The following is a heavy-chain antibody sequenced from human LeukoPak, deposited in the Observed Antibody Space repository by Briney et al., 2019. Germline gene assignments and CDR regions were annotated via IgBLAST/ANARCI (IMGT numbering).Heavy chain of an antibody. CDR1: GFTFSTYG. Sequence: GGSLRLSCAASGFTFSTYGMSWVRQAPGKGLEWVSAISGSGGSTYYADSVKGRFTISRDNSKNTLYLQMNSLTAEDTAIYYCAKATGTLGNWGQGTLVTVSS. CDR2: ISGSGGST. D-gene: IGHD1-1*01. CDR3: AKATGTLGN. J-gene: IGHJ4*02. V-gene: IGHV3-23*01.